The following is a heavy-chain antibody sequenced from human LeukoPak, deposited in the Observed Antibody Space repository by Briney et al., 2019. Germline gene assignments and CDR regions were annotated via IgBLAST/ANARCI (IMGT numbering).Heavy chain of an antibody. CDR2: IIPIFGTA. D-gene: IGHD3-16*01. V-gene: IGHV1-69*13. CDR3: ARAPGDYDLYYYYMDV. CDR1: GGTFSSYA. J-gene: IGHJ6*03. Sequence: SVKVSCKASGGTFSSYAISWVRQAPGQGLEWMGGIIPIFGTANYAQKFQGRVTITADESTSTAYMELSSLRSEDTAVYYCARAPGDYDLYYYYMDVWGKGPRSPSP.